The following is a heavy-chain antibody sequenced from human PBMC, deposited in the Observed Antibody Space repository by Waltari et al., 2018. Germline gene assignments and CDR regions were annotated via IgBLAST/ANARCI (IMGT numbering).Heavy chain of an antibody. Sequence: QVQLVQSGADVKKPGASVKVSCKASCYTFTSSGISWMRQAPGPGLEWIGWFSGENGNKNYAQKLQCIGTRTTGTSTSTADMELRSLRSDDTAVYYCARDAHKYCSRTSCYPPGYWGQGTLVTVSS. J-gene: IGHJ4*02. CDR2: FSGENGNK. CDR3: ARDAHKYCSRTSCYPPGY. CDR1: CYTFTSSG. V-gene: IGHV1-18*01. D-gene: IGHD2-2*01.